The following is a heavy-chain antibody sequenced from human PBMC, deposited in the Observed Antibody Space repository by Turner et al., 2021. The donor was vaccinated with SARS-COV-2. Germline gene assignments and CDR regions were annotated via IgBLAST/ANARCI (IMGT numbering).Heavy chain of an antibody. CDR1: GGSISSKS. J-gene: IGHJ6*02. CDR2: FYKIGSI. Sequence: QVQLQESGPGLVRPSETLSLTCTVSGGSISSKSLSWIRQSPGRGLEWIGYFYKIGSIDYNPPLRSRVTISVDTSKNQLSLNLISVTAADTAVYYCARHQGSASGYDHGMNVWGQGTAVIVSS. CDR3: ARHQGSASGYDHGMNV. D-gene: IGHD1-26*01. V-gene: IGHV4-59*08.